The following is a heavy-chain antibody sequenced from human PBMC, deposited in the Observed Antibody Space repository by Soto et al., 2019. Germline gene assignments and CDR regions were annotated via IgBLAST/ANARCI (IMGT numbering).Heavy chain of an antibody. CDR2: ISGSGGST. V-gene: IGHV3-23*04. Sequence: EVQLVESGGGLVQPGGSLRLSCAASGFTFSSYAMSWVRQAPGKGLEWVAAISGSGGSTYYADSVKGRFTISRDNSKNTLYLQIKSLRAEETAVYYCAKTGDKVVPAAIYWGQGTLVTVSS. CDR1: GFTFSSYA. D-gene: IGHD2-2*01. CDR3: AKTGDKVVPAAIY. J-gene: IGHJ4*02.